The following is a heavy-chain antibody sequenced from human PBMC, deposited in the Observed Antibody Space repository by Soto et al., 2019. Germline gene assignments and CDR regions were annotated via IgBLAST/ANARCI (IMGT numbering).Heavy chain of an antibody. V-gene: IGHV1-69*01. Sequence: ASVKVSCNASGGTFSSYAISWVRQAPGQGLEWMGGIIPIFGTANYAQKFQGRVTITADESTSTAYMELSSLRSEDTAVYYCARSRYLWFGVNPDYFDYWGQGTLVTVSS. CDR2: IIPIFGTA. J-gene: IGHJ4*02. CDR1: GGTFSSYA. CDR3: ARSRYLWFGVNPDYFDY. D-gene: IGHD3-10*01.